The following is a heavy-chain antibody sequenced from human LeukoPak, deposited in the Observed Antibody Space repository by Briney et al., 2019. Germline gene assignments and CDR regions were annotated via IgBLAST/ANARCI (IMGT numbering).Heavy chain of an antibody. D-gene: IGHD2-15*01. CDR1: GYSFTSYG. Sequence: GASVKISCKASGYSFTSYGISWVRQAPGQGLEWMGWISTYDGNTNYAQRVQDRLTMTTDSSTSTAYMEMRSLRSDDTAVYYCARDCSGSSCYWIHWGQGTLVTVSS. CDR2: ISTYDGNT. J-gene: IGHJ4*02. CDR3: ARDCSGSSCYWIH. V-gene: IGHV1-18*04.